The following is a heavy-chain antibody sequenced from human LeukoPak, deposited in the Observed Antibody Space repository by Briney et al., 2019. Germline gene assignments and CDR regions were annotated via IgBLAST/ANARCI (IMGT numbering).Heavy chain of an antibody. V-gene: IGHV3-48*03. CDR1: GFTFSSYE. J-gene: IGHJ4*02. CDR2: ISGSGDSI. Sequence: GGSLRLSCAASGFTFSSYEMNWVRQAPGKGLEWVSHISGSGDSIYYADSVKGRFTISRDKAKNLLYLQMNSLRAEDTAVYFCARDWATTWYGEYFDYWGQGTLVTVSS. D-gene: IGHD3-10*01. CDR3: ARDWATTWYGEYFDY.